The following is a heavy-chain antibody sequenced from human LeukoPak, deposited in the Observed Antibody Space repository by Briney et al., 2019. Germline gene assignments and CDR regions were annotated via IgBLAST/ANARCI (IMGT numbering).Heavy chain of an antibody. D-gene: IGHD3-9*01. J-gene: IGHJ4*02. CDR1: GFTFSSYG. Sequence: GGSLRLSCAASGFTFSSYGMHWVRQAPGKGLEWVAVIWYDGSNKYYADSVKGRFTISRDNSKNTLYLQMNSLRAEDTAVYYCARDIHYDILTGYYPFDYWGQGTLVTVSS. V-gene: IGHV3-30*19. CDR2: IWYDGSNK. CDR3: ARDIHYDILTGYYPFDY.